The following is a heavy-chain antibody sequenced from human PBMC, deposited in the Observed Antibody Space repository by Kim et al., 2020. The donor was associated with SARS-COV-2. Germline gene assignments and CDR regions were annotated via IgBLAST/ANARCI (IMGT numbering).Heavy chain of an antibody. J-gene: IGHJ4*02. CDR2: ISPSSGGT. CDR3: ARVGDRGSGWSFLDH. V-gene: IGHV1-2*06. Sequence: ASVKVSCKASGYIFTGYNIHWVRQAPGQGLEWVGRISPSSGGTNYAQTFQGRVTVTTDTSITTAYMELSGLRSDDTALYYCARVGDRGSGWSFLDHWGQGTLVTVSS. D-gene: IGHD6-19*01. CDR1: GYIFTGYN.